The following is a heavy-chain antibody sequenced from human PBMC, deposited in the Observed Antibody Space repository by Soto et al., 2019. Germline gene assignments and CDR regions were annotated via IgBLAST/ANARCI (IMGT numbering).Heavy chain of an antibody. CDR3: GKKSMVATGVFNI. V-gene: IGHV4-59*01. J-gene: IGHJ3*02. CDR1: GGSISSYY. Sequence: TETLSLTCTVSGGSISSYYWSWIRQPPGKGLEWIGYIYYSGSTNYNPSLKSRVTISVDTSKNQFSLKLSSVTAADTAVYYCGKKSMVATGVFNIGGKGTMVT. CDR2: IYYSGST. D-gene: IGHD5-12*01.